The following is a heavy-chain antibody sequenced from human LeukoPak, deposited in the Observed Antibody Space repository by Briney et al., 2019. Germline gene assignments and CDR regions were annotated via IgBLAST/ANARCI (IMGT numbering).Heavy chain of an antibody. D-gene: IGHD3-3*01. CDR2: IKQDGSEK. CDR3: ARDAPTYYDDYYYGMDV. J-gene: IGHJ6*02. V-gene: IGHV3-7*01. Sequence: PGGSLRLSCAASGFTFSSYWMSWVRQAPGKGLEWVANIKQDGSEKYYVDSVKGRFTISRDNAKNSLYLQMNSLRAEDTAVYYCARDAPTYYDDYYYGMDVWGQGTTVTVSS. CDR1: GFTFSSYW.